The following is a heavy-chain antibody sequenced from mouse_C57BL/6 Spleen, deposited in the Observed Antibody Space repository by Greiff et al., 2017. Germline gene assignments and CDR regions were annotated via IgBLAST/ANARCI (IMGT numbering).Heavy chain of an antibody. CDR1: GYTFTGYW. CDR3: ARGDYYGSSYVGNAMDY. J-gene: IGHJ4*01. Sequence: VMLVESGAELMKPGASVKLSCKATGYTFTGYWIEWVKQRPGHGLEWIGEILPGSGSTNYNEKFKGKATFTADTSSNTAYMQLSSLTTEDSAIYYCARGDYYGSSYVGNAMDYWGQGTSVTVSS. D-gene: IGHD1-1*01. V-gene: IGHV1-9*01. CDR2: ILPGSGST.